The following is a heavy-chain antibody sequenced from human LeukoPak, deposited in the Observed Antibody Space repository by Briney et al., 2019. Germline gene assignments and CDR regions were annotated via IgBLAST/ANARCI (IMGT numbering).Heavy chain of an antibody. CDR1: GGTFSSYA. V-gene: IGHV1-3*01. CDR2: INAGNGNT. J-gene: IGHJ4*02. CDR3: AREGSPLLWFGESDY. D-gene: IGHD3-10*01. Sequence: GASVKVSCKASGGTFSSYAISWVRQAPGQRLEWMGWINAGNGNTKYSQKFQGRVTITRDTSASTAYMELSSLRSEDTAVYYCAREGSPLLWFGESDYWGQGTLVTVSS.